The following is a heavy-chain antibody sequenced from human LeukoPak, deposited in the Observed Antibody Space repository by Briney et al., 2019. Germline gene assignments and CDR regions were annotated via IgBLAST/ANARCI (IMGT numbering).Heavy chain of an antibody. D-gene: IGHD3-10*01. CDR2: INHSGST. J-gene: IGHJ4*02. CDR1: GGSFSGYY. V-gene: IGHV4-34*01. CDR3: ARYGSGSYYPYYFDY. Sequence: SETLSLTCAVSGGSFSGYYWTWIRQPPGKGLEWIGEINHSGSTNYNPSLKSRVTISVDTSKNQFSLKLSSVTAADTAVYYCARYGSGSYYPYYFDYWGQGTLVTVSS.